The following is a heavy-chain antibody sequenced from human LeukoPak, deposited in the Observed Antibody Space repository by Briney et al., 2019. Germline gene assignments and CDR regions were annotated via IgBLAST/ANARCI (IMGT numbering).Heavy chain of an antibody. Sequence: PSETLSLTCTVSGGSISSYYWSWIRQPPGKGLEWIGYIYYSGSTNYNPSLKSRATISVDTSKNQFSLKLSSVTAADTAVYYCARDLDGFDYWGQGTLVTVSS. CDR3: ARDLDGFDY. D-gene: IGHD1-1*01. J-gene: IGHJ4*02. CDR2: IYYSGST. V-gene: IGHV4-59*01. CDR1: GGSISSYY.